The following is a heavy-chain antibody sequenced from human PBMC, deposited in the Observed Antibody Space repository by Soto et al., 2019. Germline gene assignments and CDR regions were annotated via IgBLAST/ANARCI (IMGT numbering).Heavy chain of an antibody. CDR1: GFNFTNHV. CDR3: AKTVGATKLEDY. J-gene: IGHJ4*02. D-gene: IGHD1-26*01. V-gene: IGHV3-23*01. CDR2: ISNSDDVG. Sequence: EVQLLESGGGLVQPRRSLRLSCSASGFNFTNHVINWVRQAPGKSLEWVSSISNSDDVGFYADSVRGRFIVSRDTSTNTIHLQMNYLRVEDTAVYYCAKTVGATKLEDYWGQGNLVTVSS.